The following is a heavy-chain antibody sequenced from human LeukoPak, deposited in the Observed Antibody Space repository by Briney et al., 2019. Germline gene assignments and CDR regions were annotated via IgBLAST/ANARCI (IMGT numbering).Heavy chain of an antibody. CDR2: IYYSGST. CDR3: ARIENYIPEHWFYP. Sequence: KASETLSLTCTVSGGSISSYYWSWIRQPPGKGLEWIGYIYYSGSTYYNPSLKSRVTISVDTSKNQFSLKLSSVTAADTAVYYCARIENYIPEHWFYPWGQGTLVTVSS. CDR1: GGSISSYY. J-gene: IGHJ5*02. D-gene: IGHD5-24*01. V-gene: IGHV4-59*06.